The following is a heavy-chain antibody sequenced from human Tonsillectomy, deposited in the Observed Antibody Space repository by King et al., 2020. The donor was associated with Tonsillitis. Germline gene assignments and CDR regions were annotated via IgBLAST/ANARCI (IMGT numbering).Heavy chain of an antibody. CDR2: INPIFGTT. V-gene: IGHV1-69*12. J-gene: IGHJ3*01. Sequence: QLVQSGAEVKKPGSSVKVSCKASGDTLSSDALSWVRQAPGQGLEWVGGINPIFGTTNYAQNFQGRVTITADELTSSVYMELSSLTSEDTAVYYCATDLPQFCSSPSCYPSSWGQGTMVTVSS. CDR1: GDTLSSDA. CDR3: ATDLPQFCSSPSCYPSS. D-gene: IGHD2-2*01.